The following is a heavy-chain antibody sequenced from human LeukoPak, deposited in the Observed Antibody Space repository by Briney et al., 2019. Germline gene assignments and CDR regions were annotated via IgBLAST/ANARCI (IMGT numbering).Heavy chain of an antibody. CDR2: ISYDGSNK. CDR3: AKAVPYYFDY. Sequence: GGSLRLSCAASGFTFSSYGMHWVRQAPGKGLEWVAVISYDGSNKYYADSVKGRFTISRDNSKNTLYLQMNSLRAEDTAVYYCAKAVPYYFDYWGQGTLVTVSS. V-gene: IGHV3-30*18. CDR1: GFTFSSYG. J-gene: IGHJ4*02.